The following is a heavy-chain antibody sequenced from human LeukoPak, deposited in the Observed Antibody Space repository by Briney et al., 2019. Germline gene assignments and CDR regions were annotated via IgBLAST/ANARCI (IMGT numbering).Heavy chain of an antibody. CDR3: EGDSSGGLPYYYYGMDV. J-gene: IGHJ6*02. CDR2: ISGSGGST. Sequence: GGSLRLSCAASGFTFSSYAMSWVRQAPGKGLEWVSAISGSGGSTYYADSVEGRFTISRDNSKNTLYLQMNSLRAEDTAVYYCEGDSSGGLPYYYYGMDVWAKGPRSPSP. CDR1: GFTFSSYA. D-gene: IGHD6-19*01. V-gene: IGHV3-23*01.